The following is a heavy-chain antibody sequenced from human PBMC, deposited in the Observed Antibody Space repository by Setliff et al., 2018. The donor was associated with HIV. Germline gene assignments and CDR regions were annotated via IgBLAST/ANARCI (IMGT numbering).Heavy chain of an antibody. J-gene: IGHJ6*03. D-gene: IGHD6-13*01. CDR2: IYADGAFT. Sequence: PGGSLRLSCAASGFTFSDFWMYWVRQAPGKGLEWVSLIYADGAFTYYADSVKGRFTISRDNSKSTLSLQINSLRAEDTAVYYCARDRRYSSGWFYYNYMDVWGKGTTVTVSS. CDR3: ARDRRYSSGWFYYNYMDV. CDR1: GFTFSDFW. V-gene: IGHV3-NL1*01.